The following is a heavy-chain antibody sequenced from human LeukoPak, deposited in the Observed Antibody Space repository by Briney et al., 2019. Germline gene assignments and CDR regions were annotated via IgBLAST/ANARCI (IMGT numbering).Heavy chain of an antibody. J-gene: IGHJ3*01. CDR1: GGSLSGHY. CDR2: VWFSRRP. D-gene: IGHD3-22*01. CDR3: ARLLDNDISGDADTFDV. V-gene: IGHV4-59*11. Sequence: SETVSLTCTVSGGSLSGHYGSWIRQPPGKRLEWIGYVWFSRRPKYNPSLQSRVPISIDTSKSQFSLKLTSVTSADTAVYSCARLLDNDISGDADTFDVWGQGTMVTVSS.